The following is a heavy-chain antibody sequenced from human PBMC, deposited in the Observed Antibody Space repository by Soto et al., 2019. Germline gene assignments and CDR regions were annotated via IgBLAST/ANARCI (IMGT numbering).Heavy chain of an antibody. CDR3: ARDALSRDSI. V-gene: IGHV4-31*03. Sequence: SETLSLTCTVSGGSISSGGYYWSWIRQHPGKGLEWIGYISYSGSTYYNPSLESRATISVDTSKNQFSLKLSSVTAADTAVYYCARDALSRDSIWGQGTLVTVS. CDR1: GGSISSGGYY. D-gene: IGHD3-22*01. J-gene: IGHJ4*02. CDR2: ISYSGST.